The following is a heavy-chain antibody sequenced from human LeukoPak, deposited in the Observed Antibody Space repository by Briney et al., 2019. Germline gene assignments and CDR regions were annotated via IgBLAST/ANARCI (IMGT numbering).Heavy chain of an antibody. V-gene: IGHV4-4*07. J-gene: IGHJ4*02. CDR1: GASISAFH. CDR2: IYSSGST. Sequence: SETLSLTCTVSGASISAFHWTWFRQPAGKGLEWIGLIYSSGSTLFNPSLKSRVAVSVDLTKNQLSLKLTSVTAADTAMYYCARKDGDYWGRGTLVTVSS. CDR3: ARKDGDY.